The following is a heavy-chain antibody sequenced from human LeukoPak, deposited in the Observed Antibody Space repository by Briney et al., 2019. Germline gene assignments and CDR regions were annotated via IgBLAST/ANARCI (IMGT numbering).Heavy chain of an antibody. J-gene: IGHJ4*02. CDR1: GFTLSNYW. V-gene: IGHV3-7*01. Sequence: PGGSLRLSCAASGFTLSNYWMGWVRQAPGKGLEWVANINQDGSEKYYVDSVKGRFTISRDNAKNSLYLQMNSLRAEDTAVYYCAKDSYDRSGYYYYYFAYWGQGTQVTVSS. CDR3: AKDSYDRSGYYYYYFAY. CDR2: INQDGSEK. D-gene: IGHD3-22*01.